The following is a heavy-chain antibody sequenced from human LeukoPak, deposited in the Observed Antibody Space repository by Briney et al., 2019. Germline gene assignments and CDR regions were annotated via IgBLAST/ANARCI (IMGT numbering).Heavy chain of an antibody. D-gene: IGHD6-13*01. J-gene: IGHJ4*02. CDR3: ARDKVAAAGIFNY. CDR1: RFTFSSYS. CDR2: IRRTSYI. V-gene: IGHV3-21*01. Sequence: GGSLRLSCAASRFTFSSYSMTWVHQAPGKALERVSSIRRTSYIYYADSVKGQFTISRDNAKNSLYLQMNRLRAEDTAVYYCARDKVAAAGIFNYWGQGTLVTVSS.